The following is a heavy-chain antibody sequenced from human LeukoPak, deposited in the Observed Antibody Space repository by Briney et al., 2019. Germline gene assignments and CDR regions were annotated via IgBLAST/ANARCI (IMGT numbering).Heavy chain of an antibody. D-gene: IGHD5-24*01. CDR3: ARAASRDGYNDY. CDR1: GYTFTSYG. J-gene: IGHJ4*02. CDR2: TSAYNGNT. V-gene: IGHV1-18*01. Sequence: ASVNVSCKASGYTFTSYGISWVRQAPGQGLEWMGWTSAYNGNTNYAQKLQGRVTMTTDTSTSTAYMELRSLRSDDTAVYYCARAASRDGYNDYWGQGTLVTVSS.